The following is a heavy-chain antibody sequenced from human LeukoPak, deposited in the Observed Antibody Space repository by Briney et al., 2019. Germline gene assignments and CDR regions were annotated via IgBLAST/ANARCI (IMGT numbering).Heavy chain of an antibody. CDR3: AREAYPPPGAYYYYGMDV. V-gene: IGHV3-7*01. CDR2: IKQDGSEK. D-gene: IGHD2-2*01. CDR1: GFTFSRYW. Sequence: GGSLRLSCAASGFTFSRYWMSWVRQAPGKGLEWVANIKQDGSEKAYVDSVKGRFTISRDNAKNSLYLQLNSLRAEDTAVYYCAREAYPPPGAYYYYGMDVWGQGTTVTVSS. J-gene: IGHJ6*02.